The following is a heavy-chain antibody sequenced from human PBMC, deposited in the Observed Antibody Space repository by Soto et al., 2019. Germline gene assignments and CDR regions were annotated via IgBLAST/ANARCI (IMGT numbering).Heavy chain of an antibody. CDR1: GFTFSDYY. D-gene: IGHD3-10*01. CDR2: ISSSGSTI. J-gene: IGHJ5*02. V-gene: IGHV3-11*01. Sequence: RLSCAASGFTFSDYYMSWIRQAPGKGLEWVSYISSSGSTIYYADSVKGRFTISRDNAKNSLYLQMNSLRAEDTAVYYCARIPSHYYGAGSYFNFGWFDPWGQGTMVTVSS. CDR3: ARIPSHYYGAGSYFNFGWFDP.